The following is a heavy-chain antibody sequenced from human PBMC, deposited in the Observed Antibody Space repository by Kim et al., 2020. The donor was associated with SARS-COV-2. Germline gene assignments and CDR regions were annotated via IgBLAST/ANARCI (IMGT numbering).Heavy chain of an antibody. V-gene: IGHV3-23*01. CDR3: AKDRGSDYGDQKDY. CDR2: ISGGGTRT. J-gene: IGHJ4*02. Sequence: GGSLRLSCAGSGFTFSRYAMSWVRQVPGKGLVWVSGISGGGTRTYYADSVKGRVTISRDNSKNTVFLEVNSLRGEDTAIYYCAKDRGSDYGDQKDYWGQGTLVTVSS. CDR1: GFTFSRYA. D-gene: IGHD4-17*01.